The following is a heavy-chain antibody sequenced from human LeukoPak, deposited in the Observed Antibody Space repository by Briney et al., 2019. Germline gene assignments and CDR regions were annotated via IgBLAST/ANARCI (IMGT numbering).Heavy chain of an antibody. CDR2: IRYDGTNK. J-gene: IGHJ6*03. CDR3: AKDRDYGDYPSAYYYYMDV. D-gene: IGHD4-17*01. V-gene: IGHV3-30*02. CDR1: GFTFSTYG. Sequence: GGSLRLSCAASGFTFSTYGIHWVRQAPGKGLEWVAFIRYDGTNKWCADSVKGRFTISRDNSKNMLYLQMNSLRAEDTAVYHCAKDRDYGDYPSAYYYYMDVWGKGTTVTVS.